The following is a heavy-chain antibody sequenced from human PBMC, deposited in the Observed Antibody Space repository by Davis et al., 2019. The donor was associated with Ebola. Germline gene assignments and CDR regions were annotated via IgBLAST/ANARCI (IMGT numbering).Heavy chain of an antibody. J-gene: IGHJ6*03. Sequence: GESLKISCAASGFTFSSYSMNWVRQAPGKGLEWVSYISVSVGTIYYADSVKGRFTISRDTAKNSLYLQMNSLRDEDTAVYYCARDPRYCGTTSCHKSHYYYYYMDVWGKGTTVSVSS. D-gene: IGHD2-2*01. V-gene: IGHV3-48*02. CDR3: ARDPRYCGTTSCHKSHYYYYYMDV. CDR2: ISVSVGTI. CDR1: GFTFSSYS.